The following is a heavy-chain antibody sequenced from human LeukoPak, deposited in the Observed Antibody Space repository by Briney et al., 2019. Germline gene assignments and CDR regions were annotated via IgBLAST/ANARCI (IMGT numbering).Heavy chain of an antibody. CDR2: IHYSGST. CDR1: GGSISSGGYY. V-gene: IGHV4-31*03. Sequence: SQTLSLTCTVSGGSISSGGYYWSWIRQHPGKGLEWIGYIHYSGSTYYNPSLKSRVTISVDTSKNQFSLKLSSVTAADTAVYYCARAGYGSGSYQFDYWGQGTLVTVSS. J-gene: IGHJ4*02. CDR3: ARAGYGSGSYQFDY. D-gene: IGHD3-10*01.